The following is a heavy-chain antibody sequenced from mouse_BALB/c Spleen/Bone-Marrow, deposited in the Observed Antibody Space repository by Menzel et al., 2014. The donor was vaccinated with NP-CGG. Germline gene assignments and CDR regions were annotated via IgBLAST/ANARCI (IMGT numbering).Heavy chain of an antibody. CDR3: ASNVYGYYFDY. Sequence: VQLKQSGAELVKPAASVKLSCTASGFNIKDTYMHWVKQRPEQGLEWIGRIDPSNVNTKYDPKFQGKATITADTSSNTAYLQLSSLTSEDTAVYYCASNVYGYYFDYWAMAPLSQSP. V-gene: IGHV14-3*02. CDR1: GFNIKDTY. D-gene: IGHD1-1*01. CDR2: IDPSNVNT. J-gene: IGHJ2*01.